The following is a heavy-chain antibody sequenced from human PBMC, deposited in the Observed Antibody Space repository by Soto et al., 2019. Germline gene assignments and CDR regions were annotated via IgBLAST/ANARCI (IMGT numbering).Heavy chain of an antibody. CDR1: GFTFDDYA. D-gene: IGHD3-16*02. CDR2: ISWNSGSI. J-gene: IGHJ4*02. CDR3: AEDIRAVISRGTFDY. V-gene: IGHV3-9*01. Sequence: EVQLVESGGGLVQPGRSLRLSCAASGFTFDDYAMHWVRQAPGKGLEWVSGISWNSGSIGYADSVKGRFTISRDNAKNSLFLAMDRLKAEETVLYYWAEDIRAVISRGTFDYLGQGTLVTVSS.